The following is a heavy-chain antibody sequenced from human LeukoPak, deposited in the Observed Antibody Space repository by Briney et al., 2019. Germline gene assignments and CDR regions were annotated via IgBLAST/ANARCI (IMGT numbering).Heavy chain of an antibody. D-gene: IGHD3-22*01. V-gene: IGHV3-11*01. CDR3: ARESGYYDDYYFDY. J-gene: IGHJ4*02. CDR2: ISSSGSTI. CDR1: GGSISGYY. Sequence: LSLTCTVSGGSISGYYMSWIRQAPGKGLEWVSYISSSGSTIYYADSVKGRFTISRDNAKNSLYLQMNSLRAEDTAVYYCARESGYYDDYYFDYWGQGTLVTVSS.